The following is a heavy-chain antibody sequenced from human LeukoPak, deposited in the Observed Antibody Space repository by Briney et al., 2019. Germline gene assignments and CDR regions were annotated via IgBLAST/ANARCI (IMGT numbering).Heavy chain of an antibody. CDR3: VTRGTTATKYLEY. D-gene: IGHD1-1*01. Sequence: WSLRLSCAASGFTFSSYVMTWVRQAPDIGLEWVSTISAGGVTTYYADSVKGRFTISRDNSKNTLHLHMNSLRVGDAAVYYCVTRGTTATKYLEYWGQGTLVTVSS. CDR2: ISAGGVTT. V-gene: IGHV3-23*01. CDR1: GFTFSSYV. J-gene: IGHJ4*02.